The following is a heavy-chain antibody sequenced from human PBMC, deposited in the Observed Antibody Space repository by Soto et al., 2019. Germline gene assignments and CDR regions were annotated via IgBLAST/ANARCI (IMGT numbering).Heavy chain of an antibody. J-gene: IGHJ6*03. V-gene: IGHV3-23*01. CDR2: ISGSGGST. D-gene: IGHD3-10*01. CDR1: GFTFSSYA. Sequence: GGSLRLSCAASGFTFSSYAMSWVRQAPGKGLEWVSAISGSGGSTYYADSVKGRYTISRDNSKNTLYLQMNSLRAEDTAVYYCAKGRRPYGSGRPHYYYYMDVWGKGTTVTVSS. CDR3: AKGRRPYGSGRPHYYYYMDV.